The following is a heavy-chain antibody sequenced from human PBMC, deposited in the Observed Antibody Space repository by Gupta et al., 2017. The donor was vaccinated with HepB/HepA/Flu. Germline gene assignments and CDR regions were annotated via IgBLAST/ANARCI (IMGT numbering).Heavy chain of an antibody. J-gene: IGHJ5*02. CDR1: GGSISSSSYY. Sequence: QLQLQESVPGLVKPSATLSLTCTVSGGSISSSSYYWGWIRQPPGKGLEWIGSIYYSGSTYYNPSLKSRVTISVDTSKNQFSLKLSSVTAADTAVYYCARHGVGYCSSTSCYGGWFDPWGQGTLVTVSS. D-gene: IGHD2-2*03. CDR3: ARHGVGYCSSTSCYGGWFDP. V-gene: IGHV4-39*01. CDR2: IYYSGST.